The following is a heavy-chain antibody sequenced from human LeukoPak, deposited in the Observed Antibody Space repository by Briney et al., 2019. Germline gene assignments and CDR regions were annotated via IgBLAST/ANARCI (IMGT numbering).Heavy chain of an antibody. CDR2: IYYSGST. J-gene: IGHJ4*02. D-gene: IGHD3-16*02. Sequence: PLETLSLTCTVSGGSISSGGYYWSWIRQHPGKGLELIGYIYYSGSTYYNPSLKSRVTISVDTSKNQFSLKLSSVTAADTAVYYCASGVLGDYVWGSYRYAFDYWGQGTLVTVSS. CDR3: ASGVLGDYVWGSYRYAFDY. V-gene: IGHV4-31*03. CDR1: GGSISSGGYY.